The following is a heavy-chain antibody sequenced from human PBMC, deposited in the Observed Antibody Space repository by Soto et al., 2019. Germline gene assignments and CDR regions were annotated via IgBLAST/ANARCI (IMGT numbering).Heavy chain of an antibody. CDR3: ARDRADYLVPFDY. D-gene: IGHD4-17*01. J-gene: IGHJ4*02. CDR1: GFTFSSYS. Sequence: PGGSLRLSCAASGFTFSSYSMNWVRQAPGKGLEWVAVISYDGSNKYYADSVKGRFTISRDNSKNTLYLQMNSLRAEDTAVYYCARDRADYLVPFDYWGQGTLVTVSS. CDR2: ISYDGSNK. V-gene: IGHV3-30*03.